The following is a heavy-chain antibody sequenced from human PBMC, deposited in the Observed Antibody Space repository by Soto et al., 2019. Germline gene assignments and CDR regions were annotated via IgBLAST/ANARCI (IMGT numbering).Heavy chain of an antibody. D-gene: IGHD4-17*01. V-gene: IGHV3-30*18. CDR2: ISSDGSNK. J-gene: IGHJ4*02. CDR1: GFTFSSYG. CDR3: AKDRGSADYGGRDFDY. Sequence: GSRRLSCAASGFTFSSYGIHWVRAAPGKGLEWVAVISSDGSNKYYGDSVKGRFTISRDNSKNSLFLQMNSLRVEDTAVYYCAKDRGSADYGGRDFDYWGQGTLVTVSS.